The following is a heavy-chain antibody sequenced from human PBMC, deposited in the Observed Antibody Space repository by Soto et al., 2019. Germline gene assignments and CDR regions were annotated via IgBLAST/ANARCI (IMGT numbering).Heavy chain of an antibody. V-gene: IGHV3-30*18. J-gene: IGHJ4*02. CDR3: AKDRITGLFDY. D-gene: IGHD1-20*01. CDR1: GFTFSNYD. Sequence: QVQLVEPGGGVVQPGRSLRLSCAASGFTFSNYDMHWVRQAPGKGLEWVAVISSDGSNKYYADSVKGRFTISRDNSKNTLYLQMNSLRAEDTAVYYCAKDRITGLFDYWGQGTLVTVSS. CDR2: ISSDGSNK.